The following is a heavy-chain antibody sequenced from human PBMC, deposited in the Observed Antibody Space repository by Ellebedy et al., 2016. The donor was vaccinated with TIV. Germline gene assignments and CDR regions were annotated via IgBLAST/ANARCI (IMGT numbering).Heavy chain of an antibody. J-gene: IGHJ3*01. CDR1: GGSVSRRSYY. CDR2: IYSSGST. D-gene: IGHD4-23*01. V-gene: IGHV4-61*03. Sequence: SETLSLTXTVSGGSVSRRSYYWSWIRQSPGMGLEWIGYIYSSGSTKYNPSLKSRLTISADTSKKHFSLKLNSATAADTAMYYCTYGINSDAFDVWGHGTMVTVSP. CDR3: TYGINSDAFDV.